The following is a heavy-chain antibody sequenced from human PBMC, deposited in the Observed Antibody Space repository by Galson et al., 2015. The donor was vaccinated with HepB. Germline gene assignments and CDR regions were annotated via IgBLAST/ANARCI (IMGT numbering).Heavy chain of an antibody. V-gene: IGHV3-48*02. D-gene: IGHD5-12*01. CDR3: ARAPRDIVATISSYYGMDV. CDR1: GFTFSSYS. J-gene: IGHJ6*02. Sequence: SLRLSCAASGFTFSSYSMNWVRQAPGKGLEWVSCISSSSSTIYYADSVKGRFTISRDNAKNSLYLQMNSLRDEDTAVYYCARAPRDIVATISSYYGMDVWGQGTTVTVSS. CDR2: ISSSSSTI.